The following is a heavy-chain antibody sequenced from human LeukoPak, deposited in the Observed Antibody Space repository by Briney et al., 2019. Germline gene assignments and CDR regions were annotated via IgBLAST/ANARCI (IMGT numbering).Heavy chain of an antibody. Sequence: PSETLSLTCTVSGGSISSGSYYWGWIRQPPGKGLEWIGSIYYSGSTYYKPSLKSRVTISPDTSKNQFSLKLSSVTAADTAVYYCARAYSPPQWSPFDYWGQGTLVTVSS. CDR3: ARAYSPPQWSPFDY. V-gene: IGHV4-39*07. CDR1: GGSISSGSYY. J-gene: IGHJ4*02. CDR2: IYYSGST. D-gene: IGHD6-13*01.